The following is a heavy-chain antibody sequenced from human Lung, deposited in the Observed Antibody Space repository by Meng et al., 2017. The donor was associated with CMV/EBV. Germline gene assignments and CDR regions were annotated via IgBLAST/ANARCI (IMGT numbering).Heavy chain of an antibody. J-gene: IGHJ5*02. V-gene: IGHV1-69*05. CDR1: GGTFSSYA. Sequence: SVKVSCKASGGTFSSYAISWVRQAPGQGLEWMGGIIPIFGTANYAQKFQGRVTITTDESTSTAYMELSSLRSEDTAVYYCARDRPITIFGVVQSQWFEPWGQGTLVTVSS. D-gene: IGHD3-3*01. CDR3: ARDRPITIFGVVQSQWFEP. CDR2: IIPIFGTA.